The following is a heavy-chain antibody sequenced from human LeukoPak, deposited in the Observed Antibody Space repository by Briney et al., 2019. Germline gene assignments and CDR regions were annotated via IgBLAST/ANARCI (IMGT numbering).Heavy chain of an antibody. D-gene: IGHD2-2*01. J-gene: IGHJ4*02. Sequence: PSETLSLTCAVYGGSFSGYYWSWIRQPPGKGLEWIGEINHSGSTNYNPSLKSRVTISVDTSKNQFSLKLISVTAADTAVYYCARAPGRPAAVFDYWGQGTLVTVSS. V-gene: IGHV4-34*01. CDR3: ARAPGRPAAVFDY. CDR2: INHSGST. CDR1: GGSFSGYY.